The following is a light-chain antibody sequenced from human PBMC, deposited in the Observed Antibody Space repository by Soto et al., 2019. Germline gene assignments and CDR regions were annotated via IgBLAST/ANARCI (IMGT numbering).Light chain of an antibody. CDR2: SAF. CDR1: QSVGNNY. V-gene: IGKV3D-20*02. CDR3: DHHASPPLT. Sequence: EIVLTQSPATLSLSPGERATLSCRASQSVGNNYLASYQQQPGQAPILLVPSAFKTDTAIPDRGSGSGSGTAITLTIGRMETYDVAVDYCDHHASPPLTFGTGTKV. J-gene: IGKJ3*01.